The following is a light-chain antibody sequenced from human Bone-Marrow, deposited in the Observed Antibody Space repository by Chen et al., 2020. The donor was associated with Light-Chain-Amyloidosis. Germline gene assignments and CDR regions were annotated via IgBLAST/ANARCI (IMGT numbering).Light chain of an antibody. CDR2: RDT. J-gene: IGLJ2*01. CDR3: QSADSSGTYEVI. V-gene: IGLV3-25*03. Sequence: SYELTQPPSVSVSPGQTARITCSGDDLPTKYAYWYQQKPGQAPVLVIHRDTERPSGISGRFYGSSAGTTATLTISGVQAEDEADYHCQSADSSGTYEVIFGGGTKLTVL. CDR1: DLPTKY.